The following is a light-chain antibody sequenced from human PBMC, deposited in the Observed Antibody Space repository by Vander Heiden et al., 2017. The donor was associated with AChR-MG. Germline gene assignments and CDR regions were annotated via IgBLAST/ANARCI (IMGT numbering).Light chain of an antibody. J-gene: IGLJ2*01. V-gene: IGLV2-14*01. CDR1: SGDIGDHNV. Sequence: QSALTQPASVSGSPGQSLTLPCTGTSGDIGDHNVVSWYQQHPGKVPKLLMYEVSYRPSGVSTRFSGARSGNSASLTISGLQAEDEADYYCTSYASHSIVLFGGGTKLTVL. CDR2: EVS. CDR3: TSYASHSIVL.